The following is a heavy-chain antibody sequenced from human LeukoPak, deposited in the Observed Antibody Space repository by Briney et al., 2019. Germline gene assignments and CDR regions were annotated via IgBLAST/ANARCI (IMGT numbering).Heavy chain of an antibody. Sequence: GGSLRLSCAASGFTFSSYGMHWVRQAPGKGLEWVAFIRYDGSNKYYADSVKGRFTISRDNSKNTLYLQMNSLRAEDTAVYYCAKRTGKEGPSAFDIWGQGTMVTVSS. CDR2: IRYDGSNK. V-gene: IGHV3-30*02. CDR3: AKRTGKEGPSAFDI. CDR1: GFTFSSYG. D-gene: IGHD1-1*01. J-gene: IGHJ3*02.